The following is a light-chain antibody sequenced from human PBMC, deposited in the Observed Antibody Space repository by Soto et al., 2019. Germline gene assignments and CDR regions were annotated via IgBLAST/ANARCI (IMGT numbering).Light chain of an antibody. Sequence: EIVMTQSPATLSVSPGERATLSCRASQTVRNNYLAWYQQKPGQAPRLLIYDASSRATGIPDRFSGSGSGTDFTLTISRLEPEDFALYYCQQYGSSPITFGQGTRLEI. CDR3: QQYGSSPIT. CDR1: QTVRNNY. CDR2: DAS. V-gene: IGKV3-20*01. J-gene: IGKJ5*01.